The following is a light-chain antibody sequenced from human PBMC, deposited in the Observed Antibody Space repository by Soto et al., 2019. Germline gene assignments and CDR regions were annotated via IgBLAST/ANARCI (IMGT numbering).Light chain of an antibody. J-gene: IGLJ1*01. CDR3: AAWDDSLSGYV. CDR2: SNN. V-gene: IGLV1-44*01. Sequence: QSVLTQPPSASGTPGQRVTISCSGSTSNIGSNTVNWYQQLPGTAPKLLIYSNNQRPSGVPDRFSGSKSGTSASLAISGLQSEDEADYYCAAWDDSLSGYVLGNGTKVTVL. CDR1: TSNIGSNT.